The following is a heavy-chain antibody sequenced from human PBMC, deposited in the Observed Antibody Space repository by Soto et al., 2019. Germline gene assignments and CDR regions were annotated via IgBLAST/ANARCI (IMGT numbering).Heavy chain of an antibody. Sequence: PGESLKISCKGSGYSFATYWIGWVRQMPGKGLEWMGIIYPGDSDTRYSPSFQGQVTISADKSISTAYLQWGSLKASDTAVYYCARQGYDFWRNPLYGMDVWGQGTTVTVSS. CDR3: ARQGYDFWRNPLYGMDV. V-gene: IGHV5-51*01. CDR1: GYSFATYW. J-gene: IGHJ6*02. CDR2: IYPGDSDT. D-gene: IGHD3-3*01.